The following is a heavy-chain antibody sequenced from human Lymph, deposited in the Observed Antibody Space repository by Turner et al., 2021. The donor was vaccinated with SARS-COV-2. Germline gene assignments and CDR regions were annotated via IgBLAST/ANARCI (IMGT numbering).Heavy chain of an antibody. Sequence: QLQLQESGPGLVKPSETLSLICTVPGGSISSSSYYLGWIRQPPGKGLEWIGSIYYSGSTYYNPSLKSRVTISVDTSKNQFSLKLSSVTAADTAVYYCARAPFIIVLMMYASGYFDNWGQGTLVTVSS. CDR3: ARAPFIIVLMMYASGYFDN. CDR1: GGSISSSSYY. CDR2: IYYSGST. D-gene: IGHD2-8*01. V-gene: IGHV4-39*01. J-gene: IGHJ4*02.